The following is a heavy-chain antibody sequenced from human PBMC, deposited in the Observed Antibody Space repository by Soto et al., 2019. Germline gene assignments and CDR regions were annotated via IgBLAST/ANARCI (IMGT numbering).Heavy chain of an antibody. V-gene: IGHV1-2*04. CDR3: ARGVYSGSYSIPDY. CDR2: INPNSGGT. CDR1: GYTFTGYY. Sequence: ASVKVSCKASGYTFTGYYMHWVRQAPGQGLEWMGWINPNSGGTNYAQKFQGWVTMTRDTSISTAYMELSRLRSDDTAVYYCARGVYSGSYSIPDYWGQGTLVTVSS. D-gene: IGHD1-26*01. J-gene: IGHJ4*02.